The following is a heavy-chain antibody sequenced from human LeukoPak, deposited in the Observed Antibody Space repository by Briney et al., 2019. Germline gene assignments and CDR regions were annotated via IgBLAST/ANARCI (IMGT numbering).Heavy chain of an antibody. CDR3: ARGLKAKRREQRYWFDP. D-gene: IGHD1-26*01. Sequence: VKVFCKASGYTFNSYDINWVRQATGQGLEWVGWMNPNSGNTGYAQKFQARVTMTRNTSISTAYMELSRLRSEDTAVYYCARGLKAKRREQRYWFDPWGQGTVVTVSS. V-gene: IGHV1-8*01. CDR1: GYTFNSYD. J-gene: IGHJ5*02. CDR2: MNPNSGNT.